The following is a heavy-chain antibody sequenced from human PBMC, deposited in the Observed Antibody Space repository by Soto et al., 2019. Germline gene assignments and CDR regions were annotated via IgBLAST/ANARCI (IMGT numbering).Heavy chain of an antibody. Sequence: KTSETLSLTCAVSGYSISSSNWWGWIRQPPGKGLEWIGYIYYSGSTYYNPSLKSRVTMSVDTSKNQFSLKLSSVTAVDTAVYYCASQTGANDAFDIWGQGTMVTVS. V-gene: IGHV4-28*01. CDR1: GYSISSSNW. D-gene: IGHD4-17*01. CDR3: ASQTGANDAFDI. J-gene: IGHJ3*02. CDR2: IYYSGST.